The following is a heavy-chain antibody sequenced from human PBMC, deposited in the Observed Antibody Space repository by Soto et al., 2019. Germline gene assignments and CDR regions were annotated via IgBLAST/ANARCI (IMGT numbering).Heavy chain of an antibody. J-gene: IGHJ5*02. CDR1: GFTFSRFT. CDR3: ARDAGGVSSSEGWFDP. CDR2: ISSNSAYI. Sequence: EVQLVESGGGLVKPGGSLRLSCAASGFTFSRFTMNWVRQAPGKGLEWVSAISSNSAYIYYANSVRGRFTISRDNAKVSMYLQMNSRRAGGTAVYYRARDAGGVSSSEGWFDPWGQGTLVTVSS. V-gene: IGHV3-21*06. D-gene: IGHD6-6*01.